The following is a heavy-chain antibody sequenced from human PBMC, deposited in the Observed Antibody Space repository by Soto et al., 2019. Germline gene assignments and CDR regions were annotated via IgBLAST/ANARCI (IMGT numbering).Heavy chain of an antibody. J-gene: IGHJ4*02. CDR2: IKGDGSET. Sequence: LRLSCAASGFTFSSYWMHWVRQAPGKGLVWVSRIKGDGSETNYADSVKGRFTISKDNAKNTLYLQLNSLRAEDTAVYYCLRGNSGYGNFDYWGQGTRVTVSS. CDR1: GFTFSSYW. D-gene: IGHD5-12*01. V-gene: IGHV3-74*01. CDR3: LRGNSGYGNFDY.